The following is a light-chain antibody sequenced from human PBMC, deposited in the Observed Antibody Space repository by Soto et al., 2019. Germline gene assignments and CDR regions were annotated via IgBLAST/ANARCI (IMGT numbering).Light chain of an antibody. CDR2: AAS. CDR1: QSIRTY. Sequence: DIQMTQSPSSLSASVGDRVTITCRASQSIRTYLNWYQQKPGKAPKFLIYAASTLQSGVPSRFSGSGSGTDFTLTFSSLQPEDFATYYCQQTYSNPRTFGQGTKVDIK. CDR3: QQTYSNPRT. V-gene: IGKV1-39*01. J-gene: IGKJ1*01.